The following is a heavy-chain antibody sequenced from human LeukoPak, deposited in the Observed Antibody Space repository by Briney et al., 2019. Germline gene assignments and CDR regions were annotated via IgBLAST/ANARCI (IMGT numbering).Heavy chain of an antibody. V-gene: IGHV3-30*18. D-gene: IGHD3-22*01. CDR3: AKDLFSGYYTYYFDY. CDR2: ISYDGSNK. Sequence: GGSLRLSCAASGFTVSSNYMSWVRQAPGKGLEWVAVISYDGSNKYYADSVKGRFTISRGNSKNTLYLQMNSLRAEDTAVYYCAKDLFSGYYTYYFDYWGQGTLVTVSS. CDR1: GFTVSSNY. J-gene: IGHJ4*02.